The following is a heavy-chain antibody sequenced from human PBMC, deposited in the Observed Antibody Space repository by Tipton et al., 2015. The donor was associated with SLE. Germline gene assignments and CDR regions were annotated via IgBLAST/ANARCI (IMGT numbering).Heavy chain of an antibody. CDR2: INHSGNT. CDR1: GFTFSSYT. CDR3: ARQGSGAFDM. D-gene: IGHD3-10*01. V-gene: IGHV4-34*01. J-gene: IGHJ3*02. Sequence: LRLSCAASGFTFSSYTMHWVRQPPGKGLEWIGEINHSGNTNHNPSLKSRVTISVDTSKNQFSLKMNSVTAADRAMYYCARQGSGAFDMWSQGTMVTVSS.